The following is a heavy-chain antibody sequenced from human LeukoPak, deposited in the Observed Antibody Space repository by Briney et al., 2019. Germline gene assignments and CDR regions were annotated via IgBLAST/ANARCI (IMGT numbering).Heavy chain of an antibody. J-gene: IGHJ4*02. D-gene: IGHD4-17*01. Sequence: GGSLRLSCATSGFTFSIHDMHWVRQTTEKGLEWVSGIGTVGDTYYAVSVKGRFTISRENANNSLYLQMNSLRDGDTGVYYCARGGNGDYTYYFDSWGQGSLVTVSS. V-gene: IGHV3-13*01. CDR2: IGTVGDT. CDR1: GFTFSIHD. CDR3: ARGGNGDYTYYFDS.